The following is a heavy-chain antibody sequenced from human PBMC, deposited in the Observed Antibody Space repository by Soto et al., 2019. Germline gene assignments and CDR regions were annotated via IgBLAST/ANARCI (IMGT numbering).Heavy chain of an antibody. V-gene: IGHV4-61*01. CDR1: GGSVSSGSYY. J-gene: IGHJ6*02. CDR2: IYYSGST. Sequence: PSETLSLTCTVSGGSVSSGSYYWSWIRKPPGKGLEWIGYIYYSGSTNYNPSLKSRVTISVHTSKNQFSLKLSSVTAADTAVYYCARDFPISIFGAPPPPGYYYGMDVWGQGTTVTVSS. CDR3: ARDFPISIFGAPPPPGYYYGMDV. D-gene: IGHD3-3*02.